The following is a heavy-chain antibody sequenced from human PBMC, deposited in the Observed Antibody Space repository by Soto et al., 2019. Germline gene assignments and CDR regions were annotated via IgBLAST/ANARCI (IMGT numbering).Heavy chain of an antibody. CDR1: GGSISSYY. CDR2: IYYSGST. CDR3: ARGSWLPYYYYYMDV. D-gene: IGHD3-9*01. J-gene: IGHJ6*03. Sequence: SETLSLTCTVSGGSISSYYWSWIRQPPGKGLEWIGYIYYSGSTNYNPSLKSRVTISVDTSKNQFSLKLSSVTAADMAVYYCARGSWLPYYYYYMDVWGKGTTVTVSS. V-gene: IGHV4-59*01.